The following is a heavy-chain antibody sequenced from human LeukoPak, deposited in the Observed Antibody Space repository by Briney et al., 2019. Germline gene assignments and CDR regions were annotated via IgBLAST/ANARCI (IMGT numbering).Heavy chain of an antibody. D-gene: IGHD6-19*01. CDR3: AKALEDRSGWFGEDYDF. J-gene: IGHJ4*02. CDR1: GFTFRNYG. Sequence: GGSLRLSCAASGFTFRNYGMHWVRQAPGKGLEWVSFIRYDARQTYYADSVKGRFTISRDNSKSTLYLEMTSLRAEDTAVYYCAKALEDRSGWFGEDYDFWGQGTLVTVSS. CDR2: IRYDARQT. V-gene: IGHV3-30*02.